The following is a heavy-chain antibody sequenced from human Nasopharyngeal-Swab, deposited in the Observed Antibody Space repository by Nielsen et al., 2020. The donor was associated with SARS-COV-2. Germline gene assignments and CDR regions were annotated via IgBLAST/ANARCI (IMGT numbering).Heavy chain of an antibody. CDR2: INSDGSST. CDR3: ARGFSYGSGSGWFDP. CDR1: GFTFSSYW. Sequence: GESLKISCAASGFTFSSYWMHWVRQAPGKGLVWVSRINSDGSSTSYADSVKGRFTISRDNAKNTLYLQMNSLRAEDTAVYYCARGFSYGSGSGWFDPWGQGTLATVSS. V-gene: IGHV3-74*01. D-gene: IGHD3-10*01. J-gene: IGHJ5*02.